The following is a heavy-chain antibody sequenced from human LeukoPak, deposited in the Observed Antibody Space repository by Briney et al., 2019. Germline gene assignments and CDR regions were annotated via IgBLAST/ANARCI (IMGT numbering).Heavy chain of an antibody. J-gene: IGHJ3*02. CDR2: IWYDGSNK. V-gene: IGHV3-33*08. D-gene: IGHD2-21*02. CDR3: HIVVVTAIGVPFDI. Sequence: GGSLRLSCAASGFTFSSYAMSWVRQAPGKGLEWVAVIWYDGSNKYYADSVKGRFTISRDNSKNTLYLQMNDLRAEDTAVYYCHIVVVTAIGVPFDIWGQGTMVTVSP. CDR1: GFTFSSYA.